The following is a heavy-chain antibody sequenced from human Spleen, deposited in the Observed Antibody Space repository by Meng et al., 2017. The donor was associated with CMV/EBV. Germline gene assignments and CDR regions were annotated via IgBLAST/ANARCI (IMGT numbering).Heavy chain of an antibody. CDR1: GGSISSYY. D-gene: IGHD5-18*01. V-gene: IGHV4-59*01. Sequence: SETLSLTCTVSGGSISSYYWSWIRQPPGKGLEWIGYIYYSGSTNYNPSLKIRVTISVETSKNQFSLKLSSVTAADTAVYYCAREGGYSYGLDYWGQGTLVTVSS. CDR2: IYYSGST. J-gene: IGHJ4*02. CDR3: AREGGYSYGLDY.